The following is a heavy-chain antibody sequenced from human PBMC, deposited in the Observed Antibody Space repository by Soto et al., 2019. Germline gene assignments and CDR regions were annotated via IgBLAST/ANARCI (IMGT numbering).Heavy chain of an antibody. CDR1: GDSVSSKNAA. CDR2: TYYGSKWYT. J-gene: IGHJ4*02. CDR3: ARGYSAYDSNFDF. Sequence: SQTLSLTCDISGDSVSSKNAAWSWIRQSPSRGLEWLGRTYYGSKWYTDYAGSLKSRMTINADTSKNQFSLQLNSVTPEDTAIYYYARGYSAYDSNFDFWGQGNLVTVSS. D-gene: IGHD5-12*01. V-gene: IGHV6-1*01.